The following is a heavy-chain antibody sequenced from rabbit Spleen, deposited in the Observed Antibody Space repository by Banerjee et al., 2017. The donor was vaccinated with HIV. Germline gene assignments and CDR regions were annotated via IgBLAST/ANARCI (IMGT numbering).Heavy chain of an antibody. J-gene: IGHJ6*01. V-gene: IGHV1S40*01. CDR1: GFSLTSSDY. D-gene: IGHD1-1*01. CDR3: AKDTSSSFSSYAPDL. CDR2: IDVGSSGFT. Sequence: QSLEESGGDLVKPGASLTLTCTASGFSLTSSDYICWVRQAPGKGLKWIACIDVGSSGFTYHANWAKGRFTISKTSSTTVTLQMTSLTAADTATYFCAKDTSSSFSSYAPDLWLPGTLVTFS.